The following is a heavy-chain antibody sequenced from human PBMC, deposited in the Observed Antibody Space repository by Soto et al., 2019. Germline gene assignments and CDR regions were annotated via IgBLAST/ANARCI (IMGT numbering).Heavy chain of an antibody. CDR3: ARNTLDCSSTSCYSTMFDY. CDR1: GGSISSYY. V-gene: IGHV4-59*01. J-gene: IGHJ4*02. CDR2: IYYSGST. Sequence: PSETLSLTCTVSGGSISSYYWIWIRQPPGKGLEWIGYIYYSGSTNYNPSLKSRVTISVDTSKNQFSLKLSSATAADTAVYYCARNTLDCSSTSCYSTMFDYWGQGTLVTVS. D-gene: IGHD2-2*01.